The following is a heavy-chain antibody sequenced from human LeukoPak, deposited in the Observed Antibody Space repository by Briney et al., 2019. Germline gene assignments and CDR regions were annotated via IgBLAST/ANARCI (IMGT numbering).Heavy chain of an antibody. CDR3: ARDIRQLPPVG. Sequence: SETLSLTCTVSGGSISSSSYYWGWIRQPPGKGLEWIGSIYYSGSTYYNPSLKSRVTISVDTSKNQSSLKLSSVTAADPAVYYCARDIRQLPPVGWGQGTLVTVSS. CDR1: GGSISSSSYY. CDR2: IYYSGST. J-gene: IGHJ4*02. V-gene: IGHV4-39*07. D-gene: IGHD6-6*01.